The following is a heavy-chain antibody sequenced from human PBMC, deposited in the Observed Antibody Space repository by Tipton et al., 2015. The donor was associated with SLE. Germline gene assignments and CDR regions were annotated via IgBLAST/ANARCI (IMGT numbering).Heavy chain of an antibody. J-gene: IGHJ2*01. D-gene: IGHD5-18*01. V-gene: IGHV4-31*11. CDR1: GDSISRGGYS. CDR2: IYYSGTT. CDR3: ARTAGRSVKLWYFDL. Sequence: TLSLTCAVSGDSISRGGYSWNWVRQFPEKGLEWIGYIYYSGTTFYNPSLSSRLTISVDTSKNQFSLKLSSVTDVDTAVYYCARTAGRSVKLWYFDLWGRGTLVTVSS.